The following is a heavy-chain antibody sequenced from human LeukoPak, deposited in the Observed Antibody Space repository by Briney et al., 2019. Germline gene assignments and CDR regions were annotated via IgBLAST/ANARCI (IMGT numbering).Heavy chain of an antibody. CDR1: GFTFSSYG. J-gene: IGHJ4*02. CDR3: ARDRDGYYDY. Sequence: GGSLRLSCAASGFTFSSYGMHWVRQAPGKGLEWVAAISYDGSNKYYADSVKGRFTISRDNSKNTLYLQMNSLRAEDMAVYYCARDRDGYYDYWGQGTLVTVSS. D-gene: IGHD3-22*01. CDR2: ISYDGSNK. V-gene: IGHV3-30*03.